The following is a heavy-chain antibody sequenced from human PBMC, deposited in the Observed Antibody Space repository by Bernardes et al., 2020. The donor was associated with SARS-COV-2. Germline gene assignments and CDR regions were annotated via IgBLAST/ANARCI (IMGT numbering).Heavy chain of an antibody. J-gene: IGHJ4*02. CDR2: INQSGRN. CDR3: AKGGPYKWNNGLS. CDR1: GGSLSGFY. Sequence: SETLSLTCVVYGGSLSGFYWTWIRQAPEKGLEWIGEINQSGRNNYNPSLKGRVTMSVDTSKNQFSLKLTSVTAADTAVYYCAKGGPYKWNNGLSWGQGNLVTVTS. D-gene: IGHD1-20*01. V-gene: IGHV4-34*01.